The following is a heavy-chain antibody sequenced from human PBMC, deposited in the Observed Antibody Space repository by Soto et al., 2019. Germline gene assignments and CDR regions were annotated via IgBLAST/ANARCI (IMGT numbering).Heavy chain of an antibody. CDR1: GGSISSGGYY. CDR2: IYYSGST. J-gene: IGHJ4*02. CDR3: AKDRGHCSGGSCSYFDY. Sequence: SETLSLTCTVSGGSISSGGYYWSWIRQHPGKGLEWIGYIYYSGSTYYNPSLKSRVTISVDTSKNQFSLKLSSVTAEDTAVYYCAKDRGHCSGGSCSYFDYWGQGTLVTVSS. D-gene: IGHD2-15*01. V-gene: IGHV4-31*03.